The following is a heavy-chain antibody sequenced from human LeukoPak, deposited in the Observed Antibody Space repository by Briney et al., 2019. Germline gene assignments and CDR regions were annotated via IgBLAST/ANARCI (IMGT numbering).Heavy chain of an antibody. V-gene: IGHV4-59*08. J-gene: IGHJ3*02. CDR1: GGSISSYY. CDR3: ATAAAAGTRGAFDI. Sequence: SETLSLTCTVSGGSISSYYWSWIRQPPGKGLEWIGYIYYSGSTNYNPSLKSRVTISVDTSKNQFSLKLSSVTAAHTAVYYCATAAAAGTRGAFDIWGQGTMVTVSS. CDR2: IYYSGST. D-gene: IGHD6-13*01.